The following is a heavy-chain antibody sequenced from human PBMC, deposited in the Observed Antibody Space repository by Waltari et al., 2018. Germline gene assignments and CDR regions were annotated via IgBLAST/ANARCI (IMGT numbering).Heavy chain of an antibody. J-gene: IGHJ4*02. CDR1: GFTFSSYA. CDR2: ISGSGGST. V-gene: IGHV3-23*01. Sequence: EVQLLESGGGLVQPGGSLRLSCAASGFTFSSYAMSWVRQAPGKGLEWVSAISGSGGSTYYADSVKGRFTISRDNSKNTLYLQMNSLRAEYTAVYYCAKALYDFWSGYPYWGQGTLVTVSS. D-gene: IGHD3-3*01. CDR3: AKALYDFWSGYPY.